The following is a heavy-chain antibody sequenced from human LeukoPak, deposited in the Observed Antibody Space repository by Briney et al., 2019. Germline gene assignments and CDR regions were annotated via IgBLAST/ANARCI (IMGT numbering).Heavy chain of an antibody. V-gene: IGHV4-39*01. J-gene: IGHJ4*02. CDR1: GVTISSRSNY. CDR2: IYYSGSP. CDR3: ASKGATYSSSWYYFDY. D-gene: IGHD6-13*01. Sequence: PSETLSLTCTVSGVTISSRSNYWGWIRPAPGKGLEWIGSIYYSGSPYYNPSLKSRVTISVDTSKNQFSLKLSSVTAADTAVYYCASKGATYSSSWYYFDYWGQGTLVTVSS.